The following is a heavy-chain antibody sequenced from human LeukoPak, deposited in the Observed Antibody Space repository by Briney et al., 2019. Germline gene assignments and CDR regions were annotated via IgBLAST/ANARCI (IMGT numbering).Heavy chain of an antibody. CDR1: GGTFSSYA. Sequence: SVKVSCKASGGTFSSYAISWVRQAPGQGLEWMGGIIPIFGTANYAQKFQGRVTITADESTSTAYTELSSLRSEDTAVYYCARDGYCSSTSCYRGGNYYYGMDAWGKGTTVTVSS. CDR2: IIPIFGTA. D-gene: IGHD2-2*01. CDR3: ARDGYCSSTSCYRGGNYYYGMDA. J-gene: IGHJ6*04. V-gene: IGHV1-69*13.